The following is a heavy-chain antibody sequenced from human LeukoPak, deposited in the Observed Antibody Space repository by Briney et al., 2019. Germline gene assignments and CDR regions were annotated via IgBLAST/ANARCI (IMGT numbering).Heavy chain of an antibody. Sequence: PGGSLRLSCEASGFTFSSAAMTWVRQAPGKGLQWVSVIYSGGSTYYTDSVKGRFTISRDNSKNTVYLQMNSLRVGDTAVYYCARKPSLDYWGQGTLVTVSS. CDR3: ARKPSLDY. V-gene: IGHV3-66*01. CDR1: GFTFSSAA. J-gene: IGHJ4*02. CDR2: IYSGGST.